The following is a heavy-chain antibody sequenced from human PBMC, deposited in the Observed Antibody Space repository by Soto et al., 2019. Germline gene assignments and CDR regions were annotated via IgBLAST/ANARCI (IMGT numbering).Heavy chain of an antibody. Sequence: GGSLRLSCAASGFTFSSYAMSWVRQAPGKGLEWVSAISGSGGSTYYADSVKGRFTISRDNSKNTLYLQMNSLRAEDTAVYYCAKTPIVVVPAGKFYYMDVWGKGTTVTVSS. V-gene: IGHV3-23*01. CDR2: ISGSGGST. CDR1: GFTFSSYA. D-gene: IGHD2-2*01. J-gene: IGHJ6*03. CDR3: AKTPIVVVPAGKFYYMDV.